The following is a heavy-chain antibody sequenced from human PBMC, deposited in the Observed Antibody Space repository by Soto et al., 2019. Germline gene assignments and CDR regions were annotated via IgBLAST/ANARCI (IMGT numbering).Heavy chain of an antibody. J-gene: IGHJ3*02. CDR2: ISSSSSYI. CDR1: GFTCSSYS. V-gene: IGHV3-21*01. CDR3: ARGRWYYDSSGYYLRHDDAFDI. D-gene: IGHD3-22*01. Sequence: GGSLRLSCAASGFTCSSYSMNWVRQAPGKGLERVSSISSSSSYIYYADSVKGRFTISRDNAKNSLYLQMNSLRAEDTAVYYCARGRWYYDSSGYYLRHDDAFDIWGQGTMVTVSS.